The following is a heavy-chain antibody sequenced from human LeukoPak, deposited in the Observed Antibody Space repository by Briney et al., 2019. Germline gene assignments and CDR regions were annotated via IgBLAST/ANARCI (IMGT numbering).Heavy chain of an antibody. D-gene: IGHD6-19*01. CDR2: IYSGGST. J-gene: IGHJ4*02. V-gene: IGHV3-53*01. CDR1: GFTVSSNY. Sequence: GGSLRLSCAASGFTVSSNYMSWVRQAPGKGLEWVSVIYSGGSTYYADSVKGRFTISRGNSKNTLYLQMNSLRAEDTAVYYCARVPRSSGWYPFDYWGQGTLVTVSS. CDR3: ARVPRSSGWYPFDY.